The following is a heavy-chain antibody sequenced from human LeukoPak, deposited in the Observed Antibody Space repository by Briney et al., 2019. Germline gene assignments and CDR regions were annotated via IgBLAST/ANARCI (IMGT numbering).Heavy chain of an antibody. V-gene: IGHV4-31*11. CDR3: ASRRDGYSLDY. Sequence: PSQTLSLTCAVSGGSIRSGGYNWSWIRQHPGKGLEWIGNIYYSGSTYYDPSLKSRVTISIDTSKNEFSLKLSSVTAADTAVYFCASRRDGYSLDYWGQGILVTVSS. CDR1: GGSIRSGGYN. CDR2: IYYSGST. D-gene: IGHD5-24*01. J-gene: IGHJ4*02.